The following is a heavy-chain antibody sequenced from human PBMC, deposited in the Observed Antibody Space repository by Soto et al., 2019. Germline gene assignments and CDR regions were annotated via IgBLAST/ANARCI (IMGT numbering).Heavy chain of an antibody. J-gene: IGHJ4*02. CDR1: GGSISSSSYY. Sequence: QLQLQESGPGLVKPSETLSLTCTVSGGSISSSSYYWGWIRQPPGKGLEWIGSIYYSGSTYYNPSLKSRVPISVDTSTTQFSLKLSSVTAADTAVYYCARQAPVTPRAEPNFDYWGQGTLVTVSS. CDR2: IYYSGST. V-gene: IGHV4-39*01. D-gene: IGHD4-4*01. CDR3: ARQAPVTPRAEPNFDY.